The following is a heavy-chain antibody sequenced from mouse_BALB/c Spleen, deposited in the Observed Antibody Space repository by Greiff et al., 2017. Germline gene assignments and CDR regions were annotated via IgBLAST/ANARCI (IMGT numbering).Heavy chain of an antibody. CDR3: ARGNYGNYVAWFAY. CDR1: GYSITSGYY. J-gene: IGHJ3*01. D-gene: IGHD2-1*01. V-gene: IGHV3-6*02. CDR2: ISYDGSN. Sequence: EVQLQQSGPGLVKPSQSLSLTCSVTGYSITSGYYWNWIRQFPGNKLEWMGYISYDGSNNYNPSLKNRISITRDTSKNQFFLKLNSVTTEDTATYYCARGNYGNYVAWFAYWGQGTLVTVSA.